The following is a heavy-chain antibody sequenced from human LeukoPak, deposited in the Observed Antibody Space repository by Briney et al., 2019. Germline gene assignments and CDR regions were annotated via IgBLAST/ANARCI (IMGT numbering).Heavy chain of an antibody. CDR1: GFTFSSYA. V-gene: IGHV3-23*01. Sequence: GGSLRLSCAASGFTFSSYAMSWVRLAPGKGLEWVSAVSGNGGSTYYVDSVKGRFTISRDNSRNTVYLQMNSLRAEDTAVYYCAKDRDIVVVPAVWGQGTLVTVSS. D-gene: IGHD2-2*01. J-gene: IGHJ4*02. CDR3: AKDRDIVVVPAV. CDR2: VSGNGGST.